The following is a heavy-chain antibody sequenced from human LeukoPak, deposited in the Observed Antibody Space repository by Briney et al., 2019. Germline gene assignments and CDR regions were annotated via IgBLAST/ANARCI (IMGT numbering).Heavy chain of an antibody. Sequence: TLSLTCAVSGGSISTGGYSWSWIRQPPGKGLEFIGYIYHSGATYYNPSLKSRVTISVDRSKDQFSLKLTSVTAADTAVYYCARGPNDILTGYYRTFFDYWGQGTLVTVSS. CDR3: ARGPNDILTGYYRTFFDY. CDR1: GGSISTGGYS. V-gene: IGHV4-30-2*01. D-gene: IGHD3-9*01. CDR2: IYHSGAT. J-gene: IGHJ4*02.